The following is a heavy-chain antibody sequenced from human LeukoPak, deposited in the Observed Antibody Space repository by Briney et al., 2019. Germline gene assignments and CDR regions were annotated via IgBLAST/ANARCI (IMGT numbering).Heavy chain of an antibody. J-gene: IGHJ4*02. D-gene: IGHD5/OR15-5a*01. V-gene: IGHV1-2*02. CDR3: ARPLTVAATVYGY. CDR1: GYTFTGYY. CDR2: INPNSGGT. Sequence: ASVKVSCKASGYTFTGYYTHWVRQVPGQGLEWMGWINPNSGGTNYAQKFQGRVTMTRDTSINTAYMELSRLRSDDTAVYYCARPLTVAATVYGYWGQGTLVTVSS.